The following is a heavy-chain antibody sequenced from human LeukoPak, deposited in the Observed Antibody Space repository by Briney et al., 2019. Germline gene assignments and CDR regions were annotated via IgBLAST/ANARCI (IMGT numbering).Heavy chain of an antibody. CDR2: IDEDGSP. CDR1: GQSITSFR. J-gene: IGHJ5*01. CDR3: ARGYQSTTYGHFDS. V-gene: IGHV4-4*07. Sequence: SETLSLTCSVSGQSITSFRWSWIRQSAAKGLEWMGLIDEDGSPTYPSLSGRVSVSADTSNNQVSLKLKFVTAADTAVYFCARGYQSTTYGHFDSWGRGIQVTVSS. D-gene: IGHD2/OR15-2a*01.